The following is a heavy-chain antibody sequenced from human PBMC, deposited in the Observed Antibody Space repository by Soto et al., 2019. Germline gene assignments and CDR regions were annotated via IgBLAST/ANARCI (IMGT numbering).Heavy chain of an antibody. J-gene: IGHJ4*02. D-gene: IGHD6-13*01. V-gene: IGHV5-51*01. CDR3: ARLQAAAGDNDLTFDY. CDR1: GYTFSNYW. Sequence: GESLKISCKGSGYTFSNYWIVWVRQMPGKGLEWMGIIYPGDLNTKYSPSFQGQVTISADKSISTAYLQWSSLKASDTAMYYCARLQAAAGDNDLTFDYWGQGTLVTVSS. CDR2: IYPGDLNT.